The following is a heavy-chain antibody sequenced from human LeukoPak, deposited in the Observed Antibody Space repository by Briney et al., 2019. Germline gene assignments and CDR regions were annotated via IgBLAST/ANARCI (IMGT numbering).Heavy chain of an antibody. J-gene: IGHJ3*02. CDR1: GFTFSSYD. Sequence: GGSLRLPCAASGFTFSSYDMHWVRQATGKGLEWVSAIGTAGDTYYPGSVKGRFTISRENAKNSLYLQMNSLRAGDTAVYYCARGGGGFAFDIWGQGTMVTVSS. CDR2: IGTAGDT. D-gene: IGHD3-16*01. CDR3: ARGGGGFAFDI. V-gene: IGHV3-13*01.